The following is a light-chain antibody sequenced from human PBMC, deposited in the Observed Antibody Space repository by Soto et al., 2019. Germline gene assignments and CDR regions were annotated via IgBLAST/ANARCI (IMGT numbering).Light chain of an antibody. CDR3: QHFNNYPT. CDR1: QSISSW. V-gene: IGKV1-5*01. CDR2: DAS. J-gene: IGKJ5*01. Sequence: DIQMTQSPSTLSASVGDRVTITCRASQSISSWLAWYKQKPGKAPKLLIYDASSLESGVPSRLSGSGSGTEFTLTISSMKPEDFATYYCQHFNNYPTFGHGTRLEIK.